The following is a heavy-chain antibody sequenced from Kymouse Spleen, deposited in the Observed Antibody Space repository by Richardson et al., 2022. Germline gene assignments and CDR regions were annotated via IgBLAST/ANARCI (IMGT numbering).Heavy chain of an antibody. J-gene: IGHJ6*02. Sequence: EVQLVESGGGLVQPGGSLRLSCAASGFTFSSYWMHWVRQAPGKGLVWVSRINSDGSSTSYADSVKGRFTISRDNAKNTLYLQMNSLRAEDTAVYYCARDYDILTGYYYYYYYYGMDVWGQGTTVTVSS. V-gene: IGHV3-74*01. CDR3: ARDYDILTGYYYYYYYYGMDV. CDR1: GFTFSSYW. D-gene: IGHD3-9*01. CDR2: INSDGSST.